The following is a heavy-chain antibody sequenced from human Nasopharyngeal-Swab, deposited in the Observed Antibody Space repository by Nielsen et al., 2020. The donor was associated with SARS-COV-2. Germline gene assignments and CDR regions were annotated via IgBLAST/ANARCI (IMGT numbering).Heavy chain of an antibody. J-gene: IGHJ6*03. D-gene: IGHD2-15*01. CDR3: VSLGNCGGNCYSTYYQHYYMDG. CDR2: IMSMFGTA. CDR1: GGTFTSYA. Sequence: SVKVSCKASGGTFTSYASNWVRQAPGQGLEWVGGIMSMFGTANYAQKFQGRVTITADKYTGTAYMEMNSLRSEDTAVYYCVSLGNCGGNCYSTYYQHYYMDGWGNGTTVTVSS. V-gene: IGHV1-69*06.